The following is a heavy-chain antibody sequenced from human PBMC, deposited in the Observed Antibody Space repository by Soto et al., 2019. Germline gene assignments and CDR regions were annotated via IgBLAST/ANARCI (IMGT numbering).Heavy chain of an antibody. CDR2: ISFDGIKK. Sequence: LRLSCAASGFTFRSYDMHWVRQAPGKGLEWMGVISFDGIKKYYADSVKGRFTISRDSSKNKLYLQMNSLRAEDTAVYYCAKPIVAAGYYGMDVWGQGTTVTVSS. J-gene: IGHJ6*02. D-gene: IGHD6-13*01. CDR1: GFTFRSYD. V-gene: IGHV3-30*18. CDR3: AKPIVAAGYYGMDV.